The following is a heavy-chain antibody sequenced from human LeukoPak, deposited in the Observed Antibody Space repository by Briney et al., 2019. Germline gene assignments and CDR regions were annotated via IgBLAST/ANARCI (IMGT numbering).Heavy chain of an antibody. D-gene: IGHD5-24*01. Sequence: SGGSLRLSCVASGFTFSRHGMNWVRQAPGKGLEWVSGISPSGDIKYYVDSVKGRFTVSRDNYKNTLYLQINSLRDEDTAVYYCAKDDAWLQYNDWGQGTLVTVSS. CDR3: AKDDAWLQYND. CDR2: ISPSGDIK. CDR1: GFTFSRHG. J-gene: IGHJ4*02. V-gene: IGHV3-23*01.